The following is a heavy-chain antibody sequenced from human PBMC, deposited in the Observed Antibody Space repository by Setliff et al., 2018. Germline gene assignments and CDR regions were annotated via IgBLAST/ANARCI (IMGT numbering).Heavy chain of an antibody. CDR2: VYTSGST. Sequence: SETLSLTCNVSGGSISRYHWSWIRQPPGKGLEWIGYVYTSGSTNYNPSLKSRVTISLDRSKKQFSLKMHSMTAADTVVYYCARERGFAGFYGSWTYQFFDFWGQGTLVTVSS. J-gene: IGHJ4*02. V-gene: IGHV4-4*08. CDR3: ARERGFAGFYGSWTYQFFDF. CDR1: GGSISRYH. D-gene: IGHD3-10*01.